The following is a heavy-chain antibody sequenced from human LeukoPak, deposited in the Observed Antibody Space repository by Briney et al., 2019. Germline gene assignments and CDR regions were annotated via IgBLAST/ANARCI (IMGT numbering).Heavy chain of an antibody. D-gene: IGHD3-10*01. CDR3: ALTARGAFDI. CDR2: INHSGST. CDR1: GGSFSGYY. J-gene: IGHJ3*02. V-gene: IGHV4-34*01. Sequence: SETLSLTCAVYGGSFSGYYWSWIRQPPGRGLEWIGEINHSGSTNYNPSLKSRVTISVDTSKNQFSLKLSSVTAADTAVYYCALTARGAFDIWGQGTMVTVSS.